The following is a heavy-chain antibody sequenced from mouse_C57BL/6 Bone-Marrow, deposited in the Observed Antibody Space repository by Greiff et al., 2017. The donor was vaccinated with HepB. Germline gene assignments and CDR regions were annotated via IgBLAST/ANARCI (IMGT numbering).Heavy chain of an antibody. Sequence: EVKLVESGGGLVQSGRSLRLSCATSGFTFSDFYMEWVRQAPGKGLEWIAANRNKANDSTTEYSASVKGRLIVSRDTSQSILYRQMNALRAEDTAIYYCARDADDSNSHWYFDVWGTGTTVTVSS. CDR3: ARDADDSNSHWYFDV. CDR2: NRNKANDSTT. D-gene: IGHD2-5*01. V-gene: IGHV7-1*01. J-gene: IGHJ1*03. CDR1: GFTFSDFY.